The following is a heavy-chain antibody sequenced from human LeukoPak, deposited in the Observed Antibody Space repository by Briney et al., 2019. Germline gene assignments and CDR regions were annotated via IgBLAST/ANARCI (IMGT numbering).Heavy chain of an antibody. V-gene: IGHV4-59*01. Sequence: SETLSLTCTVSGGSISSYYWSWIRQPPGKGLERIGYIYYSGSTNYNPSLKSRVTISVDTSKNQFSLKLSSVTAADTAVYYCARIEDYGGNSVNYWGQGTLVPSPQ. D-gene: IGHD4-23*01. CDR2: IYYSGST. CDR3: ARIEDYGGNSVNY. CDR1: GGSISSYY. J-gene: IGHJ4*02.